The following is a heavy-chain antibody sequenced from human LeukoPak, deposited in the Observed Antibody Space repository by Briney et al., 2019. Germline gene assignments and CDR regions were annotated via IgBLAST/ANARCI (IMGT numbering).Heavy chain of an antibody. CDR1: GYTFTGYY. CDR3: ALYSGSYGRYIFDY. V-gene: IGHV1-2*06. CDR2: INPNSGGT. D-gene: IGHD3-10*01. Sequence: EASVKVSCKASGYTFTGYYMHWVRQAPGQGLEWMGRINPNSGGTNYAQKFQGRVTMTRDTSSSTAYMKLSRLRSHDTAVYYCALYSGSYGRYIFDYWGQGPLVTVSS. J-gene: IGHJ4*02.